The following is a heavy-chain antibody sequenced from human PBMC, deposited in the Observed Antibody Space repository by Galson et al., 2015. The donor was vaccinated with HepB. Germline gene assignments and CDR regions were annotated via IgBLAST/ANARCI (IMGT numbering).Heavy chain of an antibody. J-gene: IGHJ2*01. CDR3: AHRRDPYCATTGCWGGDWNFDL. D-gene: IGHD2-2*01. Sequence: PALVKPTQTLTLTCSLSGLSLTTSGVTVAWIRQPPGKALEWLAHIYWDDSKRYSPSLENRLTITKDTSKNQVVFTMTNMAPVDTATYYCAHRRDPYCATTGCWGGDWNFDLWGRGTLVTVSS. V-gene: IGHV2-5*02. CDR2: IYWDDSK. CDR1: GLSLTTSGVT.